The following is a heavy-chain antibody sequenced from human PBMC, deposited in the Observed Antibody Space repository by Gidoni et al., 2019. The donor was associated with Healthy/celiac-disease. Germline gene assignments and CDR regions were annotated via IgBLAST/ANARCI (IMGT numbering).Heavy chain of an antibody. CDR1: GFTLGSYG. D-gene: IGHD3-3*01. J-gene: IGHJ4*02. CDR2: ISYDGSNK. Sequence: QVQLVESGGGVVQPGRSLRLSCAASGFTLGSYGMHWVRQAPGKGLEWVAVISYDGSNKYYADSVKGRFTISRDNSKNTLYLQMNSLRAEDTAVYYCAKDRIYDFWSGPHYWGQGTLVTVSS. CDR3: AKDRIYDFWSGPHY. V-gene: IGHV3-30*18.